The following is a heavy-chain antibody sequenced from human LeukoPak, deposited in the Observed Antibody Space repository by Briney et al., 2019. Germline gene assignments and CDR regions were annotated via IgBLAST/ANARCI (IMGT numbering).Heavy chain of an antibody. CDR2: INPNSGGT. Sequence: GASVKVSCKASGYTFAGYYMHWVRQAPGQGLEWMGWINPNSGGTNYAQKFQGRVTMTRDTSISTAYMELSRLRSDDTAVYYCARDVDTALQGWFDPWGQGTLVTVSS. CDR1: GYTFAGYY. D-gene: IGHD5-18*01. V-gene: IGHV1-2*02. J-gene: IGHJ5*02. CDR3: ARDVDTALQGWFDP.